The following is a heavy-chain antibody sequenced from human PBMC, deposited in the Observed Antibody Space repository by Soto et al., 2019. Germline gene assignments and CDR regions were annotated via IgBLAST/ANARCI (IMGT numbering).Heavy chain of an antibody. CDR2: ISSNGGST. Sequence: PGGSLRLSCAASGFTFSSYAMHWVRQAPGKGLEYVSAISSNGGSTYYANSVKGRFTISRDNSKNTLYLQMGSLRAEDMAVYYCARGLTTVTNFYMDVWGKGTTVTVSS. CDR3: ARGLTTVTNFYMDV. D-gene: IGHD4-17*01. V-gene: IGHV3-64*01. J-gene: IGHJ6*03. CDR1: GFTFSSYA.